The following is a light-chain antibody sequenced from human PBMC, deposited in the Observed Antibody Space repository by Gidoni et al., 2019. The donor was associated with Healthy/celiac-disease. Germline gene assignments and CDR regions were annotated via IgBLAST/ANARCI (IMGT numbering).Light chain of an antibody. J-gene: IGLJ2*01. V-gene: IGLV2-8*01. CDR2: EVS. CDR1: SRDVGGYNY. CDR3: SSYAGSTSVV. Sequence: QSALTQPPSASGSPGQSVTISCTGTSRDVGGYNYVTCYQQHPGKSPTLLIYEVSKRPLGVPDRFSGSKSGNTASLTVSVLQAEDEADYYCSSYAGSTSVVFGGGTKLTVL.